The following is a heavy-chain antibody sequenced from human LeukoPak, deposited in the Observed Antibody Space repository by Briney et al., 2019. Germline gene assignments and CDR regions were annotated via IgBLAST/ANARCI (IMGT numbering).Heavy chain of an antibody. CDR3: ARAKPYSSSNP. V-gene: IGHV1-58*02. Sequence: GTSVKVSCKASGFTFTSSAMQWVRQARGQRLEWIGWIVVGSGNTNYAQKFQERVTITRDTSISTAYMELSRLRSDDTAVYYCARAKPYSSSNPWGQGTLVTVSS. J-gene: IGHJ5*02. CDR1: GFTFTSSA. CDR2: IVVGSGNT. D-gene: IGHD6-6*01.